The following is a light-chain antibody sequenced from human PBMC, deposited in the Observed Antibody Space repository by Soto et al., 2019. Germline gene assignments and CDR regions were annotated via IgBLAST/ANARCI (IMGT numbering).Light chain of an antibody. J-gene: IGKJ1*01. V-gene: IGKV1-5*03. CDR3: QQYNSYST. Sequence: DIPNTQPPSTLSESFGDRVTITCRASQSVSSWLAWYQQKPGKAPKLLIYKASSLESGVPSRFSGSGSGTEFTLTISSLQPDDFATYYCQQYNSYSTLGQGTKVDI. CDR1: QSVSSW. CDR2: KAS.